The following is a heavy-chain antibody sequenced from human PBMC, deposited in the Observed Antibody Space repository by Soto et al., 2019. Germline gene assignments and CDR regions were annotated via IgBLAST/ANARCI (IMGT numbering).Heavy chain of an antibody. CDR2: IWDDGSNK. D-gene: IGHD4-17*01. V-gene: IGHV3-33*01. J-gene: IGHJ4*02. CDR3: ARDYGDYVTPGY. Sequence: QVQLVESGGGVVQPGRSLRLSCAASGFTFSSYGMHWVRQAPGKGLEWVAVIWDDGSNKYYADSVKGRFTISRDNSKNTLYLQMNSLRAEDTAVYYCARDYGDYVTPGYWGQGTLVTVSS. CDR1: GFTFSSYG.